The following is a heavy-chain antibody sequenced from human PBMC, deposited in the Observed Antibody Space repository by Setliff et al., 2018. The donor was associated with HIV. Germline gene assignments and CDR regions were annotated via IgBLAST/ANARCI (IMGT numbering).Heavy chain of an antibody. Sequence: SETLSLTCYVTDDPISSYYWSWVRQPAGKGLEWIGRLYVSGDTNYNPSLKSRVTMSLDTSKKHFSLNLKSATAADTAVYYCALTGHRLPRGYMDVWGKGTTVTVSS. CDR1: DDPISSYY. CDR2: LYVSGDT. CDR3: ALTGHRLPRGYMDV. V-gene: IGHV4-4*07. D-gene: IGHD6-25*01. J-gene: IGHJ6*03.